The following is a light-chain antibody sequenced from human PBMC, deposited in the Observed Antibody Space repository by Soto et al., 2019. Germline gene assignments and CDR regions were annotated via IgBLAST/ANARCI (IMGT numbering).Light chain of an antibody. CDR3: QQYDVYWA. J-gene: IGKJ1*01. Sequence: DIQMIQSPSTLSASVGDRVTITCRASQSVTRWLAWYQQKPGKAPKLLIYDASNLESGIASRFSGSGSGTEFTLTINSLQRDDFATHYSQQYDVYWAFGQGTKVDIK. CDR2: DAS. CDR1: QSVTRW. V-gene: IGKV1-5*01.